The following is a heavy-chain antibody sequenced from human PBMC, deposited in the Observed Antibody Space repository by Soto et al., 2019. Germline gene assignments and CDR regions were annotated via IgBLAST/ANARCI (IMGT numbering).Heavy chain of an antibody. CDR1: GFTFSSYA. D-gene: IGHD1-26*01. CDR2: ISGSGGST. V-gene: IGHV3-23*01. J-gene: IGHJ4*02. Sequence: GGSLRLSCAASGFTFSSYAMSWVRQAPGKGLEWVSAISGSGGSTYYADSVKGRFTISRDNSKNTLYLQMNSLGAEDTAVYYCAKLELSYQRKPAFDYWGQGTLVTVSS. CDR3: AKLELSYQRKPAFDY.